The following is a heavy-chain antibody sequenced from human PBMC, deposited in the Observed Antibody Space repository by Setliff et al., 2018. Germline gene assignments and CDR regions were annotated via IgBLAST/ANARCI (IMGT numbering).Heavy chain of an antibody. CDR2: VSASGST. D-gene: IGHD3-3*01. CDR1: GASISDYY. V-gene: IGHV4-4*07. Sequence: SETLSLTCTVSGASISDYYWTWIRQPAGKELEWIGRVSASGSTTYNPSLKSRVTMSVDTSRNQISLNLTSVTAADTAMYYCSRERTIFGILVISGWFDPWGQGTVVTVSS. CDR3: SRERTIFGILVISGWFDP. J-gene: IGHJ5*02.